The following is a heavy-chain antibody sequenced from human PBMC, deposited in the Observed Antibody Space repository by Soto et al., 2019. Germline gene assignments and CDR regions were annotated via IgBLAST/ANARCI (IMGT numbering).Heavy chain of an antibody. Sequence: QVQLQESGPGLVKPSQTLSLTCTVSGGSISSGDYFWSWIRQPPGKGLEWIGYIYYSGTYYNPSLKGRVTMSLDTSKNQFSLKLSSVTAADTAVYYCAKASSRGRMDVWGQGTTVTVSS. J-gene: IGHJ6*02. D-gene: IGHD3-16*02. CDR1: GGSISSGDYF. V-gene: IGHV4-30-4*01. CDR3: AKASSRGRMDV. CDR2: IYYSGT.